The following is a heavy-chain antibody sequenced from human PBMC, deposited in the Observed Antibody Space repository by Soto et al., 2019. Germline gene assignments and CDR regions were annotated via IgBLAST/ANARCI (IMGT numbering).Heavy chain of an antibody. CDR3: ARADVVVVAATLHYYYGMDV. J-gene: IGHJ6*02. CDR1: GGSISSSNW. V-gene: IGHV4-4*02. Sequence: QVQLQESGPGLVKPSGTLSLTCAVSGGSISSSNWWSWVRQPPGKGLEWIGEIYHSGSTNYNPSLKRRVTISVDKSKNQFSLKLSSVTAADTAVYYCARADVVVVAATLHYYYGMDVWGQGTTVTVSS. D-gene: IGHD2-15*01. CDR2: IYHSGST.